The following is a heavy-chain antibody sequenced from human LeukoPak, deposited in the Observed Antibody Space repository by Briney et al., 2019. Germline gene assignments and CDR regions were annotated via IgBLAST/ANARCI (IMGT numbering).Heavy chain of an antibody. CDR2: IYYSGST. V-gene: IGHV4-39*01. CDR1: GGSISSSSYY. CDR3: AGRSYYDFWSGYFY. D-gene: IGHD3-3*01. Sequence: SETLSLTCTVSGGSISSSSYYRGWIRQPPGKGLEWIGSIYYSGSTYYNPSLKSRVTISVDTSKNQFSLKLSSVTAADTAVYYCAGRSYYDFWSGYFYWGQGTLVTVSS. J-gene: IGHJ4*02.